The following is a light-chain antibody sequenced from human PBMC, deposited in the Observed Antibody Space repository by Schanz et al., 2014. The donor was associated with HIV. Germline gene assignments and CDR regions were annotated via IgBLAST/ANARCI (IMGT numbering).Light chain of an antibody. V-gene: IGLV2-14*02. CDR2: EVS. CDR3: GTVDKISSVRV. Sequence: QSALTQPPSASGSPGQSVTISCTGTSSDVGSSNLVSWYQQHPGKAPKLMIYEVSNRPSGVSSRFSGSKSGTSATLDITGLQTGDEADYYCGTVDKISSVRVFGTGTKLTVL. CDR1: SSDVGSSNL. J-gene: IGLJ1*01.